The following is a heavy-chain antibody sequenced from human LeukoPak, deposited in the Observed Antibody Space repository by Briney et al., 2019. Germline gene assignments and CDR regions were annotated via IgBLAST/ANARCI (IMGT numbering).Heavy chain of an antibody. J-gene: IGHJ4*02. CDR1: RFTFSSYA. CDR2: ISGSGGST. CDR3: AKDKGTAMEIYFDY. D-gene: IGHD5-18*01. V-gene: IGHV3-23*01. Sequence: GGSLRLSCAASRFTFSSYAMSWVRQAPGKGLEWVSAISGSGGSTYYADSVEGRFTISRDNSKNTLYLQMNSLGAEDTAVYYCAKDKGTAMEIYFDYWGQGTLVTVSS.